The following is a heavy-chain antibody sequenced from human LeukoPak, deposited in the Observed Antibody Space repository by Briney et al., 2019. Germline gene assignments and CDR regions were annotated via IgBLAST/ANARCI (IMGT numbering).Heavy chain of an antibody. Sequence: GGSLRPSCAASGFTFSSYWMSWVRQAPGKGLEWVANIKQDGSEKYYVDSVKGRFTISRDNAKNSLYLQMNSLRAEDTAVYYCARDLGVLWFGESNPFDYWGQGTLVTVSS. D-gene: IGHD3-10*01. CDR1: GFTFSSYW. CDR3: ARDLGVLWFGESNPFDY. V-gene: IGHV3-7*01. J-gene: IGHJ4*02. CDR2: IKQDGSEK.